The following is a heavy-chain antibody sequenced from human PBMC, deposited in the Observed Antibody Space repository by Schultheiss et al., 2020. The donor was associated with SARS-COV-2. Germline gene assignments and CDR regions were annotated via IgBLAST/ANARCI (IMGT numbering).Heavy chain of an antibody. Sequence: GGSLRLSCAASGFTFSSYGMHWVRQAPGKGLEWVAVISYDGSNKYYADSVKGRFTISRDNSKNTLFLQMNSLRAEDTAVYYCAREGIGQWLGVSLFDYWGQGTLVTVSS. CDR2: ISYDGSNK. D-gene: IGHD6-19*01. V-gene: IGHV3-30*03. CDR3: AREGIGQWLGVSLFDY. J-gene: IGHJ4*02. CDR1: GFTFSSYG.